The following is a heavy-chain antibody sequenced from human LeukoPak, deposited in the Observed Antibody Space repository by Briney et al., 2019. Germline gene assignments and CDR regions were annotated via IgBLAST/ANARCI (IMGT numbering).Heavy chain of an antibody. CDR3: AKSEMSQIVLSAFDI. Sequence: GGSLRLSCAASGFTFDDYAMHWVRQAPGKGLEWVSGISWNSGSIGYADSVKGRFTISRDNAKSSLYLQMNSLRAEDTALYYCAKSEMSQIVLSAFDIWGQGTMVTVSS. J-gene: IGHJ3*02. CDR1: GFTFDDYA. D-gene: IGHD5/OR15-5a*01. CDR2: ISWNSGSI. V-gene: IGHV3-9*01.